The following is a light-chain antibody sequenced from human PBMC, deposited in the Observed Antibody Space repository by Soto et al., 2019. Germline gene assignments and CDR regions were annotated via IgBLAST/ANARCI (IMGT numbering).Light chain of an antibody. CDR3: LQFGFSPRYT. V-gene: IGKV3-20*01. Sequence: EILLTQSPGTLSLSPGERATLSCRTSQSVGSTYLAWSQQKPGQAPRLLIFEASRRATGISDRFSGSASGTHFALTISRLEPEDLGVYYWLQFGFSPRYTFGQGTKLQI. CDR1: QSVGSTY. J-gene: IGKJ2*01. CDR2: EAS.